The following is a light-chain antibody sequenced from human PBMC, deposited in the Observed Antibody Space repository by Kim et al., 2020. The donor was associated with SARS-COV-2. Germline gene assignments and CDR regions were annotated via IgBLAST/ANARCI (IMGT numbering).Light chain of an antibody. Sequence: DIQMTQSPSSVSASVGDRVTITCRASQGISSKLVWHQQKPGKAPKLLIYDASSLQSGVPSRFSGSGSGTDFTLTISSLQPEDFATYYCQQANTFRLTFGGGTKLEI. CDR1: QGISSK. CDR3: QQANTFRLT. J-gene: IGKJ4*01. V-gene: IGKV1-12*01. CDR2: DAS.